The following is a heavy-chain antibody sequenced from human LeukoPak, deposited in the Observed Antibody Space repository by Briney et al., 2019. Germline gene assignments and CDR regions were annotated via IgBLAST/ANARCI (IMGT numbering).Heavy chain of an antibody. CDR1: GYTFTSYG. D-gene: IGHD3-22*01. V-gene: IGHV1-18*01. CDR3: ARDPLPTYYYDSSGSSYYFDY. CDR2: ISAYNGNT. J-gene: IGHJ4*02. Sequence: ASVKVSCKASGYTFTSYGIGWVRQAPGQGLEWMGWISAYNGNTNYAQRLQGRVIMTTDTSTSTAYMDLRSLRSDDTAVYYCARDPLPTYYYDSSGSSYYFDYWGQGTLVTVSS.